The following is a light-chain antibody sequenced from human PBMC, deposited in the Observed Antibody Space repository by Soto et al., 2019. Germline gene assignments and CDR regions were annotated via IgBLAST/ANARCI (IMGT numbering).Light chain of an antibody. Sequence: EVVLTQSPAILSLSPGERATLFCRASQSVSVNFAWYQQKPGQPPRPLIYTASDRAPGIPARFSASGSATDFTLTISSLEPEDFAVYFCQERNRWPRGTFGAGTKVDIK. CDR2: TAS. V-gene: IGKV3-11*01. J-gene: IGKJ4*01. CDR1: QSVSVN. CDR3: QERNRWPRGT.